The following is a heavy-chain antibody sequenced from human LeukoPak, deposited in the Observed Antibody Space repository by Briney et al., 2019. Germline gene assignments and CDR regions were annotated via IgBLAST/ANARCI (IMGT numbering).Heavy chain of an antibody. J-gene: IGHJ4*02. V-gene: IGHV1-69*05. CDR1: GGTFSSYA. CDR3: ASRLSRDGYNVEDY. D-gene: IGHD5-24*01. CDR2: IIPIFGTA. Sequence: SVKVYCKTSGGTFSSYAISWVRQAPGQGLEWMGGIIPIFGTANYAQKFQGRVTITTDESTSTAYMELSSLRSEDTAVYYCASRLSRDGYNVEDYWGQGTLVTVSS.